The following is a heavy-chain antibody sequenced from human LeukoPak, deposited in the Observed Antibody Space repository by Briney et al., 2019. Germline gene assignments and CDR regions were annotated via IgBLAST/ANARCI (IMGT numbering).Heavy chain of an antibody. Sequence: PGESLKISCKGSGYSFTSYWIGWVRQMPGKGLEWMGIIYPGDSDTRYSPSFQGQVTISADKSISTAYLQWSSLKASDTAMYYCARGALVGVIPLTNWFDPWGQGTLVTVSS. D-gene: IGHD3-22*01. V-gene: IGHV5-51*01. CDR2: IYPGDSDT. CDR3: ARGALVGVIPLTNWFDP. CDR1: GYSFTSYW. J-gene: IGHJ5*02.